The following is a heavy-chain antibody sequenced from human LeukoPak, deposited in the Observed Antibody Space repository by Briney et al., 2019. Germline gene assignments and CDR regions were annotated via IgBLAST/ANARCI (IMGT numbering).Heavy chain of an antibody. V-gene: IGHV4-38-2*02. CDR1: GYSISSGYY. J-gene: IGHJ6*03. Sequence: SETLSLTCSVSGYSISSGYYWGWIRQPPGKGLEWIGSIYHSGSIYCNSSLKSRVTISVDTSKNQFSLKLSPVTAADTAVYYCARDRFDDRSGYYYHYYYMDVWGKGTTVTVSS. CDR2: IYHSGSI. D-gene: IGHD3-22*01. CDR3: ARDRFDDRSGYYYHYYYMDV.